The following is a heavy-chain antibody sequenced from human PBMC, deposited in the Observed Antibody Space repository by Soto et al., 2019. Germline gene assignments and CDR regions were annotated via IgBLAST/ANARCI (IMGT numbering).Heavy chain of an antibody. CDR3: ARGGQDFWSGPFDY. CDR2: IDTSGST. Sequence: LSLTCTVSGGSISNYYCNWIRQPAGKGLEWIGRIDTSGSTNYNPSLKSRVTMSVDTSKQEFSLKLSSVTAADTALYYCARGGQDFWSGPFDYWGRGALVTV. D-gene: IGHD3-3*01. V-gene: IGHV4-4*07. CDR1: GGSISNYY. J-gene: IGHJ4*02.